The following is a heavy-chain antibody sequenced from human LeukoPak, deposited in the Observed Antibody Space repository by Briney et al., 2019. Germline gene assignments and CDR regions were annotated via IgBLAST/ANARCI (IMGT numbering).Heavy chain of an antibody. Sequence: GGSLRLSCAASGFTFSSYAMHWVRQAPGKGLEWVAVISYDGSNKYYADSVKGRFTISRDNSKNTLYLQMNSLRAEDTAVYYCASASERFLEWLLFPPDYWGQGTLVTVSS. CDR1: GFTFSSYA. D-gene: IGHD3-3*01. J-gene: IGHJ4*02. CDR2: ISYDGSNK. CDR3: ASASERFLEWLLFPPDY. V-gene: IGHV3-30-3*01.